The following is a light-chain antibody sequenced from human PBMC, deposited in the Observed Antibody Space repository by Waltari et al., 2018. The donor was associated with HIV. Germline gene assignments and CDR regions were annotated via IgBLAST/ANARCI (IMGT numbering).Light chain of an antibody. CDR2: DSS. J-gene: IGKJ1*01. V-gene: IGKV1-39*01. Sequence: DIQMTQSPSSLSASLGDRVTITCRASRSINTYLNWYQHKLGESPKILISDSSTLQSGAQPRFSGSGSGTEFTLTIASLQPEDRSTYYCQKSDTPPWTFGQGTKVEI. CDR1: RSINTY. CDR3: QKSDTPPWT.